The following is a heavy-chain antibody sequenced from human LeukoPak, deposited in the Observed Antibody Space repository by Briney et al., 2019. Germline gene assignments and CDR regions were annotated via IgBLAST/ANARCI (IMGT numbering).Heavy chain of an antibody. D-gene: IGHD2-21*02. CDR2: IWYDGSNK. CDR3: AKGCLRAGDCYLFDY. V-gene: IGHV3-33*06. J-gene: IGHJ4*02. Sequence: PGRSLRLSCAASGFTFSSYGMHWVRQAPGKGLEWVAVIWYDGSNKYYADSVKGRFTISRDNSKNTLYLQMNSLRAEDTAVYYCAKGCLRAGDCYLFDYWGQGTLVTVSS. CDR1: GFTFSSYG.